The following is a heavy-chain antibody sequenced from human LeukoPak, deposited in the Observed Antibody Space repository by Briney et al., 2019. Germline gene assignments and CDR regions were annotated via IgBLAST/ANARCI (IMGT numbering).Heavy chain of an antibody. Sequence: SETLSLTCSVSGVSINSYYWSWLRPPPGKGLEWIGYVTYCGSTNYNPSLKSRVTISLDTSKNQFSLKLSSVTAADTAVYYCARTVSGYYFNAWGPGTLVTVSS. J-gene: IGHJ5*02. CDR2: VTYCGST. CDR3: ARTVSGYYFNA. D-gene: IGHD5-12*01. V-gene: IGHV4-59*01. CDR1: GVSINSYY.